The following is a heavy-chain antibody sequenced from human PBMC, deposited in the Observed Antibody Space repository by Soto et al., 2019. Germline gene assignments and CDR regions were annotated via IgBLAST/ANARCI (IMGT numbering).Heavy chain of an antibody. CDR2: ISGYNGNT. CDR1: GYTFTSFG. Sequence: QVQLVQSGPEVKKPGASVKVSCKASGYTFTSFGITWVRQAPGQGLEWVGWISGYNGNTNYAQKPHDRVTRTTDTTTRKAYMELMSLRSDATAVYYRARGHKLEPPIPSVYWGQGTLVTVSS. J-gene: IGHJ4*02. D-gene: IGHD1-1*01. V-gene: IGHV1-18*01. CDR3: ARGHKLEPPIPSVY.